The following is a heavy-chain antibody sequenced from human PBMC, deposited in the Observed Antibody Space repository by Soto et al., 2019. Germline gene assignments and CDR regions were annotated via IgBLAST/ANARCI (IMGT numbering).Heavy chain of an antibody. Sequence: QVQLVESGGGVVQPGRSLRLSCAASGFTFSSYAMHWVRQAPGKGLEWVAVISYDGSNKYYADSVKGRFTISRDNSKNTLYLLMNSLRAEDTAVYYCAREESSSSFDYWGQGTLVTVSS. V-gene: IGHV3-30-3*01. CDR2: ISYDGSNK. CDR3: AREESSSSFDY. CDR1: GFTFSSYA. J-gene: IGHJ4*02. D-gene: IGHD6-6*01.